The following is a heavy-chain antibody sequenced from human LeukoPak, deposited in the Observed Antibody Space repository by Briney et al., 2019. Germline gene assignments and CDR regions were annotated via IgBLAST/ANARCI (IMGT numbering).Heavy chain of an antibody. D-gene: IGHD6-19*01. CDR2: MNPNSGNT. V-gene: IGHV1-8*01. CDR3: ARLLHGYSSGWYAAFDI. J-gene: IGHJ3*02. CDR1: GYTFTSYD. Sequence: ASVKVSCRASGYTFTSYDINWVRQATGQGLEWMGWMNPNSGNTGYAQKFQGRVTMTRNTSISTAYTELSSLRSEDTAVYYCARLLHGYSSGWYAAFDIWGQGTMVSVSS.